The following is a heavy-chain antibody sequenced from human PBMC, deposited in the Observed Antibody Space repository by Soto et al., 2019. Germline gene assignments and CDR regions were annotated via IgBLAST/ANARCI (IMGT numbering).Heavy chain of an antibody. V-gene: IGHV3-48*02. CDR2: ISSSSSTI. J-gene: IGHJ5*02. Sequence: PGGSLRLSCAASGFTFSSYSMNWVRQAPGKGLEWVSYISSSSSTIYYADSVKGRFTISRDNAKNSLYLQMNSLRDEDTAVYYCARDYYDSSGPTYNWFDPWGQGTLVTVSS. CDR1: GFTFSSYS. CDR3: ARDYYDSSGPTYNWFDP. D-gene: IGHD3-22*01.